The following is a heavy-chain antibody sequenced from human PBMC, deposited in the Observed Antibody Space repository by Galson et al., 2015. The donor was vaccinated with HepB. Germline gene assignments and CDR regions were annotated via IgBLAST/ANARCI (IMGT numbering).Heavy chain of an antibody. Sequence: SLRLSCAASGFTFSSYAMSWVRQAPGKGLEWVSAISGSGGTNYADSVKGRFTISRDKSKNTLYLQMNRLRAEDTAVYYCAKHPDYDIATAYYMDVWGKGTTVTVSS. CDR3: AKHPDYDIATAYYMDV. V-gene: IGHV3-23*01. CDR2: ISGSGGT. J-gene: IGHJ6*03. D-gene: IGHD3-9*01. CDR1: GFTFSSYA.